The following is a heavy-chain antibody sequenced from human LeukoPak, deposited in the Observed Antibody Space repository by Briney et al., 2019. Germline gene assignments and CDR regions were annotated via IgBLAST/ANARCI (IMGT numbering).Heavy chain of an antibody. J-gene: IGHJ4*02. CDR2: ISDSGGST. D-gene: IGHD5/OR15-5a*01. Sequence: GGSLRLSCAASGFTLSSYAMSWVRQTPGKGLEWVSGISDSGGSTVYADSIKGRFIISRDNSKNMLYLQMNSLRAEDTAVYYCARNSSTIVSRIRTAVGFDSWGQGTRVTVSS. CDR3: ARNSSTIVSRIRTAVGFDS. CDR1: GFTLSSYA. V-gene: IGHV3-23*01.